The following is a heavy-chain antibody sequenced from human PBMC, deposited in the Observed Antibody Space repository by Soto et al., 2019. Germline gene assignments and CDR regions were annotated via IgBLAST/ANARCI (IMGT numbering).Heavy chain of an antibody. CDR2: INPNSGGT. CDR1: GYTLTVYY. J-gene: IGHJ4*02. D-gene: IGHD6-19*01. V-gene: IGHV1-2*02. CDR3: ASLSSGWLFDY. Sequence: ASLKGSWKGSGYTLTVYYMHWVRQAPGQGLEWMGWINPNSGGTNYAQKFQGRVTMTRDTSISTAYMELSRLRSDDTAVYYCASLSSGWLFDYWGQGTLVTVYS.